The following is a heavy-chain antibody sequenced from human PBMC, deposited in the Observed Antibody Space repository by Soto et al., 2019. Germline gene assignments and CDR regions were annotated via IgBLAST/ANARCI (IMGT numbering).Heavy chain of an antibody. CDR2: ISYDGSKQ. V-gene: IGHV3-30*03. J-gene: IGHJ6*02. D-gene: IGHD1-26*01. Sequence: PGGSLRLSCAASGFTFSSYAMHWVRQAPGKGLEWVTVISYDGSKQYYADPVKGRFTISRDNSKNTLYVQMNSLRVEDTAVYYCARDDRGRYYSMDVWGQGTTVTVSS. CDR3: ARDDRGRYYSMDV. CDR1: GFTFSSYA.